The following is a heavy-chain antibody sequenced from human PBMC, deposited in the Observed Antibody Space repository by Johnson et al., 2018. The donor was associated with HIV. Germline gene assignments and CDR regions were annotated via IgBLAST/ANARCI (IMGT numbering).Heavy chain of an antibody. CDR2: IGWNSCTI. D-gene: IGHD1-14*01. CDR1: GFTFDDYG. Sequence: VQLVESGGGVVRPGGSLSLPCAASGFTFDDYGMYCVRLAPGNGLVWVSGIGWNSCTIGFVDSLMGRFTISRDSSKNTLYRHMNSLRAEDTAVYYCARGFHRGGAFDIWGEGTMVTVSS. J-gene: IGHJ3*02. V-gene: IGHV3-20*04. CDR3: ARGFHRGGAFDI.